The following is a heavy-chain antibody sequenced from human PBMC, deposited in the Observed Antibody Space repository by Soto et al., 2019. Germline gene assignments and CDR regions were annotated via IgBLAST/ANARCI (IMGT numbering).Heavy chain of an antibody. D-gene: IGHD5-12*01. Sequence: VQLVQSGAEVRQPASSVKVSCKTSGATFSSYAITWVRQAPGQGLEWMGGIVPTVDTSTYAQKFQGRVTITADKVTDTVYMELSSLRSDDTAVYYCVSVVAIPGYPDNWGQGTLVTVSS. CDR2: IVPTVDTS. J-gene: IGHJ4*02. CDR1: GATFSSYA. V-gene: IGHV1-69*14. CDR3: VSVVAIPGYPDN.